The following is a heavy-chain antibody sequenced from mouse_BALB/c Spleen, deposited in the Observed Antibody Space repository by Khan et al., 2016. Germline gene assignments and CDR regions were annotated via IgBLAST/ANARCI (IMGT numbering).Heavy chain of an antibody. D-gene: IGHD1-3*01. J-gene: IGHJ2*01. V-gene: IGHV5-6-5*01. CDR3: GRGPYIVDY. CDR2: ISSGGST. Sequence: ELVESGGDLVKPGGSLKLSCAASGFTFSSYAMSWVRQTPEQRLDWVASISSGGSTYYPDSVKGRFTISSDNGRNILYLQMSSLRSADTAMYYCGRGPYIVDYWGQGTTLTVSS. CDR1: GFTFSSYA.